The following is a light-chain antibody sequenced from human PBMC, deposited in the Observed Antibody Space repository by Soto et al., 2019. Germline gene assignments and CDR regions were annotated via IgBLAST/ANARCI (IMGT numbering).Light chain of an antibody. CDR1: SSDVGGYNF. V-gene: IGLV2-8*01. CDR3: NSYAGTNNDV. J-gene: IGLJ1*01. Sequence: QSVLTQPPSASGSPGQSVTISCTGTSSDVGGYNFVSWYQHHPGKAPKLMIYEVTKRPSGVPDRFSGSKSGNTASLTVSGLQAGDEADYYCNSYAGTNNDVFGTGTKLTVL. CDR2: EVT.